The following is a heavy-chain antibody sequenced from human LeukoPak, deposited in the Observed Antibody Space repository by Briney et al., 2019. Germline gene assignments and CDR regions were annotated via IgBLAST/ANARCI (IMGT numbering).Heavy chain of an antibody. CDR1: GGSISSYY. D-gene: IGHD6-13*01. J-gene: IGHJ5*02. CDR3: ARQAAARWFDP. Sequence: PSETLSLTCTVSGGSISSYYWSWIRQPPGKGLEWIGYIYTSGSTNYNPSLKSRVTISVGTSKNQFSLKLSSVTAADTAVYYCARQAAARWFDPWGQGTLVTVSS. V-gene: IGHV4-4*09. CDR2: IYTSGST.